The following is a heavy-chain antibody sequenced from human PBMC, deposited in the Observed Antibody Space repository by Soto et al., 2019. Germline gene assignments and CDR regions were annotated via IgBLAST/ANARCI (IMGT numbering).Heavy chain of an antibody. CDR2: IYWDDDK. CDR1: GFSLTTSGVG. Sequence: QITLNESGPTQVKPRQTLKLTCTFSGFSLTTSGVGVGWIRQSPGKAPEWLALIYWDDDKRYSPSLKSRLTITKEVSKSQVILRMTVVDPADTATYYGAHRFLRMVFGLVTTTVIYFDFWGQVSPVAVSS. D-gene: IGHD3-3*01. CDR3: AHRFLRMVFGLVTTTVIYFDF. V-gene: IGHV2-5*02. J-gene: IGHJ4*02.